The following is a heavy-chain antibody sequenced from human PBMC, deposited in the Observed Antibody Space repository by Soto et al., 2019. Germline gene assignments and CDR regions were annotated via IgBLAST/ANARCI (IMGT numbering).Heavy chain of an antibody. J-gene: IGHJ6*02. V-gene: IGHV4-31*03. Sequence: SETLSLTCTVSGGSISSGGYYWSWIRQHPGKGLEWIGYIYYSGSTYYNPSLESRVTISVDTSKNQFSLKLSSVTAADTAVYYCARDSGSGSYYYYYGMAVWGQGTTVTVSS. CDR2: IYYSGST. CDR3: ARDSGSGSYYYYYGMAV. CDR1: GGSISSGGYY. D-gene: IGHD3-10*01.